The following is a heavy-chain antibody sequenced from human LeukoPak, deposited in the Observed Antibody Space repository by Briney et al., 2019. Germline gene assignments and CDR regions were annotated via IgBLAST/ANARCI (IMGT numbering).Heavy chain of an antibody. Sequence: GSLRLSCAASGFTFSSYAMSWVRQAPGKGLEWVSAISGSGGSTYCADSVKGRFSISRDNSKNTLYLQMNSLRAEDTAVYYCAKSGYYDSSGREYFQHWGQGTLVTVSS. CDR2: ISGSGGST. J-gene: IGHJ1*01. D-gene: IGHD3-22*01. CDR3: AKSGYYDSSGREYFQH. V-gene: IGHV3-23*01. CDR1: GFTFSSYA.